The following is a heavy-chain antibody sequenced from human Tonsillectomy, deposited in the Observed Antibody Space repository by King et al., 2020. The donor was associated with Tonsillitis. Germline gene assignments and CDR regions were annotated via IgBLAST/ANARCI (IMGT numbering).Heavy chain of an antibody. Sequence: VQLVESGGGLVQPGGSLKLSCAASGFTFTGSTMHWVRQAPGKGLEWVGHVRSRPHSYATAYAASVNGRFSISRNDSTNMAYLQMNSLKTEDPAVYYCTRGYGSDGSCSAFYFDYWGQGTLVTVSS. CDR2: VRSRPHSYAT. V-gene: IGHV3-73*01. CDR3: TRGYGSDGSCSAFYFDY. J-gene: IGHJ4*02. CDR1: GFTFTGST. D-gene: IGHD2-15*01.